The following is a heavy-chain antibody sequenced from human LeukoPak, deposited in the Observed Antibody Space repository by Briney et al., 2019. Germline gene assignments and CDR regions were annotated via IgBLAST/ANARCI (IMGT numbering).Heavy chain of an antibody. D-gene: IGHD4-23*01. Sequence: GGSLRLSCAASGFTFSSYSMNWVRQAPGKGLEWVSSISSSSSYIYYADSVKGRFTISRDNAKNSLYLQMNSPRAEDTAVYYCAREVRGDGGKSYWGQGTLVTVSS. J-gene: IGHJ4*02. CDR2: ISSSSSYI. CDR1: GFTFSSYS. CDR3: AREVRGDGGKSY. V-gene: IGHV3-21*01.